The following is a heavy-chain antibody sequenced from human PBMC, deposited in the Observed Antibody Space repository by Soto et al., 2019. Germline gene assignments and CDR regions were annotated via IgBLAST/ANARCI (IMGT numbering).Heavy chain of an antibody. V-gene: IGHV4-34*01. D-gene: IGHD1-26*01. J-gene: IGHJ6*02. CDR3: ARGGSYWGGEYYYGMDV. Sequence: PSETLSLTCTVSGGSFSGYYWSWIRQPPGKGLEWIGETNHSGSTNYNPSLKSRVTISVDTSKNQFSLKLSSVTAADTAVYYCARGGSYWGGEYYYGMDVWGQGTTVTVSS. CDR1: GGSFSGYY. CDR2: TNHSGST.